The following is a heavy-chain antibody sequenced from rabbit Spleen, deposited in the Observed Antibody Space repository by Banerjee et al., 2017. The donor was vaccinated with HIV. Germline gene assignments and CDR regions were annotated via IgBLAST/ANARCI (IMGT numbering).Heavy chain of an antibody. Sequence: QSLEESGGDLVQPGASLTLTCTASGFSFSSSYYMCWVRQAPGKGLEWIGCIYTGSSGSTYYASWAKGRFTISKTSSTTVTLQMTSLTAADTATYFCARSTYGSVGYDLWGPGTLVTVS. CDR2: IYTGSSGST. CDR1: GFSFSSSYY. CDR3: ARSTYGSVGYDL. D-gene: IGHD5-1*01. J-gene: IGHJ4*01. V-gene: IGHV1S40*01.